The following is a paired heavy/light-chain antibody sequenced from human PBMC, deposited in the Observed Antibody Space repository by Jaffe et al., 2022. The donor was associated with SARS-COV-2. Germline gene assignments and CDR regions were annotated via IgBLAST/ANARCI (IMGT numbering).Light chain of an antibody. Sequence: EIVMTQSPATLSVSPGERATLSCRASQSVSSNLAWYQQKPGQAPRLLIYGASTRATGIPARFSGSGSGTEFTLTISSLQSEDFAVYYCQQYNNWSATFGQGTKVEIK. CDR1: QSVSSN. V-gene: IGKV3-15*01. CDR2: GAS. CDR3: QQYNNWSAT. J-gene: IGKJ1*01.
Heavy chain of an antibody. CDR1: GFTFSSYA. Sequence: EVQLLESGGGLVQPGGSLRLSCAASGFTFSSYAMSWVRQAPGKGLEWVSAISGSGGSTYYADSVKGRFTISRDNSKNTLYLQMNSLRAEDTAVYYCAKDLPTYYYDSSGYHFDYWGQGTLVTVSS. V-gene: IGHV3-23*01. J-gene: IGHJ4*02. D-gene: IGHD3-22*01. CDR3: AKDLPTYYYDSSGYHFDY. CDR2: ISGSGGST.